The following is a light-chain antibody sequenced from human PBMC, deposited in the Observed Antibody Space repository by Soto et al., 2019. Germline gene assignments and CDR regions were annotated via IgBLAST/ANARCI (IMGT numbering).Light chain of an antibody. CDR2: GAS. CDR3: QQCGSSPRT. V-gene: IGKV3-20*01. Sequence: EIVLTQSPGTLSLSPGERATLSCRASQSVSSNYLAWYQQKPGQAPRLLIYGASSRATGIPDRFSGSGSGTDFTLTISRLEPADFAVYYCQQCGSSPRTFGGGTKVEIK. CDR1: QSVSSNY. J-gene: IGKJ4*01.